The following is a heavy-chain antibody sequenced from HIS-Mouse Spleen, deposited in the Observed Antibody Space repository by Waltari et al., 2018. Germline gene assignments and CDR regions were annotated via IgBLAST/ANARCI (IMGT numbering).Heavy chain of an antibody. V-gene: IGHV4-39*07. D-gene: IGHD6-13*01. Sequence: QLQLQESGPGLVKPSETLSLTCTVSGGSISSSSYYWGWIRQPPGKGLECIGSIYYSGSTDYHPSLKSRVTISVDTSKNQFSLKLSSVTAADTAVYYCAREIPYSSSWYDWYFDLWGRGTLVTVSS. CDR2: IYYSGST. CDR1: GGSISSSSYY. CDR3: AREIPYSSSWYDWYFDL. J-gene: IGHJ2*01.